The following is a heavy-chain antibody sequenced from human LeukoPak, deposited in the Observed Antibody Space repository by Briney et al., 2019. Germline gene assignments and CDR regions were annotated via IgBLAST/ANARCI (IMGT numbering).Heavy chain of an antibody. CDR3: AGVGTTGTRWFDH. D-gene: IGHD1-7*01. V-gene: IGHV5-51*01. Sequence: GESLKISCKVSEYTFTTYWIAWVRQMPGKGLEWMGIIFPGDSDTRYSPSFQGQVTISVDKSINTAYLQRSSLKASDTAMYYCAGVGTTGTRWFDHWGQGTLVTVSS. CDR2: IFPGDSDT. CDR1: EYTFTTYW. J-gene: IGHJ5*02.